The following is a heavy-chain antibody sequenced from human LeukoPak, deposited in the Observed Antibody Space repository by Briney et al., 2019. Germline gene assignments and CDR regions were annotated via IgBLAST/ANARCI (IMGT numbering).Heavy chain of an antibody. V-gene: IGHV4-38-2*02. J-gene: IGHJ4*02. CDR2: IYHSGST. CDR1: GYSISSGYY. CDR3: ARGGNWNSYYFDY. D-gene: IGHD1-1*01. Sequence: PSEILSLTCTVSGYSISSGYYWGWIRQPPGKGLEWIGSIYHSGSTYYNPSLKSRVTISVDTSKNQFSLKLSSVTAADTAVYYCARGGNWNSYYFDYWGQGTPVTVSS.